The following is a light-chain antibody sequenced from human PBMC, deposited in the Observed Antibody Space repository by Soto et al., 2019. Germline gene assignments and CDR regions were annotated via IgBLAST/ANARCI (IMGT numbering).Light chain of an antibody. CDR2: VAS. CDR3: LQDYNYPWT. J-gene: IGKJ1*01. V-gene: IGKV1-6*01. Sequence: IQMTQSPSSLSASVGDRVTITCRASRYIRTALSWYQHRPGQAPKVLICVASSLQSGVPSRFSGRGYGTDFTLTISSLQPEDFATYYCLQDYNYPWTFGQGTKVDIK. CDR1: RYIRTA.